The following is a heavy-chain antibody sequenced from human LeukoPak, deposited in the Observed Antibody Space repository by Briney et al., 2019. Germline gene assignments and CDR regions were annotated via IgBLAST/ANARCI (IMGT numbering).Heavy chain of an antibody. D-gene: IGHD4-17*01. CDR1: GGSISSGGYS. Sequence: SETLSLTCAVSGGSISSGGYSWSWIRQPPGKGLEWNGYIYHSGSTYYNPSLKSRVTISVDRSKNQFSLKLSSVTAADTAVYYCARGFLDYGDYGAFDIWGQGTMVTVSS. CDR3: ARGFLDYGDYGAFDI. J-gene: IGHJ3*02. V-gene: IGHV4-30-2*01. CDR2: IYHSGST.